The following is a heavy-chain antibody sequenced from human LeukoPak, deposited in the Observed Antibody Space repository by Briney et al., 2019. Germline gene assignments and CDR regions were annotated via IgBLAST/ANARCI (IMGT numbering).Heavy chain of an antibody. CDR3: AREAVTTRRGVNNWFDP. J-gene: IGHJ5*02. Sequence: GGSLRLSCAASGFTFRSKAMSWVRQAPGKGLEWVSSISSSSSYIYYADSVKGRFTISKDNAKNSLYLQMNSLRAEDTAVYYCAREAVTTRRGVNNWFDPWGQGTLVTVSS. D-gene: IGHD4-17*01. V-gene: IGHV3-21*01. CDR1: GFTFRSKA. CDR2: ISSSSSYI.